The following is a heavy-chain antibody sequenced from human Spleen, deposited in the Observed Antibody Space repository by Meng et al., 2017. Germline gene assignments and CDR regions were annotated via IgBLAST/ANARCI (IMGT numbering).Heavy chain of an antibody. CDR3: TRTQQWRVGDFYYYGMDV. V-gene: IGHV3-21*01. Sequence: GESLKISCAASGFTFNNFAISWVRQAPGKGLEWVSYIDRSSSNIYYTDSVKGRFTITRDNAEKSLYLQMNSLRDEDTAVYYCTRTQQWRVGDFYYYGMDVWGQGTTVTVSS. CDR2: IDRSSSNI. D-gene: IGHD6-19*01. J-gene: IGHJ6*02. CDR1: GFTFNNFA.